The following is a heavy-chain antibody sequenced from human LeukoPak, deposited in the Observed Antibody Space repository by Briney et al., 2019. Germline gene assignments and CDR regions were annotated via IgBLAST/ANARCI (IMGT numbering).Heavy chain of an antibody. CDR1: GFTFDDYA. V-gene: IGHV3-9*03. Sequence: GGSLRLSCAASGFTFDDYAMHWVRQAPGKGLEWVSGISWNCGSIGYADSVKGRFTISRDDAKNSLYLQMNSLRAEDMALYYCARSGSSSASFDYWGQGTLVTVSS. CDR3: ARSGSSSASFDY. D-gene: IGHD6-6*01. J-gene: IGHJ4*02. CDR2: ISWNCGSI.